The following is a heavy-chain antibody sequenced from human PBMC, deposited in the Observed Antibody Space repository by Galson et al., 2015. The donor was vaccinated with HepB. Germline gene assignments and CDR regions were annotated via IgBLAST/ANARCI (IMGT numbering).Heavy chain of an antibody. D-gene: IGHD3-10*01. V-gene: IGHV3-11*01. CDR3: ARDLGTMVQGLHPIDY. CDR1: GFTLSDYY. J-gene: IGHJ4*02. CDR2: ISSSGSTI. Sequence: SLRLSCAASGFTLSDYYMSWVRQAPGKGLEWVSYISSSGSTIYYADSVKGRFTISRDNAKNSLYLQINNLRAEDTAVYYCARDLGTMVQGLHPIDYWGQGTLVTVSS.